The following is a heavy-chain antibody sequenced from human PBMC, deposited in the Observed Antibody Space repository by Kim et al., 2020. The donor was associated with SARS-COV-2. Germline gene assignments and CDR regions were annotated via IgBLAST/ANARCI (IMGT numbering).Heavy chain of an antibody. CDR1: GYTFTSYY. Sequence: ASVKVSCKASGYTFTSYYMHWVRQAPGQGLEWMGIINPSGGSTSYAQKFQGRVTMTRDTSTSTVYMELSSLRSEDTAVYYCARLIADRYCSSTSCYESHYYYYMDVWGKGTTVTVSS. CDR3: ARLIADRYCSSTSCYESHYYYYMDV. V-gene: IGHV1-46*01. J-gene: IGHJ6*03. CDR2: INPSGGST. D-gene: IGHD2-2*01.